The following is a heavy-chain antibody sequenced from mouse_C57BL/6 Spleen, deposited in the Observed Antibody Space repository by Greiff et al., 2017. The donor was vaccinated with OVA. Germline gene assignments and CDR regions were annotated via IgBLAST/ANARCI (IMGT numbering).Heavy chain of an antibody. J-gene: IGHJ2*01. Sequence: EVQVVESGGDLVKPGGSLKLSCAASGFTFSSYGMSWVRQTPDKRLEWVATISSGGSYTYYPDSVKGRFTISRDNAKNTLYLQMSSLKSEDTAMYYCAREGITTVDFDYWGQGTTLTVSS. CDR3: AREGITTVDFDY. CDR2: ISSGGSYT. D-gene: IGHD1-1*01. V-gene: IGHV5-6*01. CDR1: GFTFSSYG.